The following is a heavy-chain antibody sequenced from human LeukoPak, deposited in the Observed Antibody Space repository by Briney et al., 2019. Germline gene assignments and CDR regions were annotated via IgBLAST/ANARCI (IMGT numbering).Heavy chain of an antibody. CDR2: ISAYNGNT. V-gene: IGHV1-18*01. D-gene: IGHD2-2*01. CDR1: GYTFTSYG. CDR3: ARAAIDNIVVVPAAITLNY. Sequence: AASVKVSCKASGYTFTSYGISWVRQAPGQGLEWMGWISAYNGNTNYAQKLQGRVTMTTDTSTSTAYMELRSLRSDDTAVYYCARAAIDNIVVVPAAITLNYWGQGTLVTVSS. J-gene: IGHJ4*02.